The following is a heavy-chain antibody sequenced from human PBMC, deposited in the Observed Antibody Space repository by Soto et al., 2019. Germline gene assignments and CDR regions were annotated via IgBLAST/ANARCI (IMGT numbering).Heavy chain of an antibody. CDR3: AGRPELRTR. D-gene: IGHD1-26*01. Sequence: QVHLQESGPGLVKPSETLSLTCAISGGSTSSSDWWTWVRQPPGEGLEWIGEIHRAGVTNYNSSRKSRLTISLDHSRNQFSLSLTSVTAADAAVYFCAGRPELRTRGGQGILVPVSS. V-gene: IGHV4-4*02. CDR2: IHRAGVT. J-gene: IGHJ4*02. CDR1: GGSTSSSDW.